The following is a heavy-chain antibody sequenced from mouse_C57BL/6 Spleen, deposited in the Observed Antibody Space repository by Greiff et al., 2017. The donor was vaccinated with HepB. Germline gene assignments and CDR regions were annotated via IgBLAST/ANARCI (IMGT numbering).Heavy chain of an antibody. CDR2: IRLKSDNYAT. J-gene: IGHJ3*01. Sequence: EVMLVESGGGLVQPGGSMKLSCVASGFTFSNYWMNWVRQSPEKGLEWVAQIRLKSDNYATHYAESVKGRFTISRDESKSSVYLQMNNLRAEDTGIYYCTSYYSAFFAYWGQGTLVTVSA. CDR3: TSYYSAFFAY. V-gene: IGHV6-3*01. D-gene: IGHD2-12*01. CDR1: GFTFSNYW.